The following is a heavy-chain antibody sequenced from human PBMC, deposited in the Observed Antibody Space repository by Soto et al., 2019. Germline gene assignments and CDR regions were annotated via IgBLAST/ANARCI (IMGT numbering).Heavy chain of an antibody. D-gene: IGHD2-15*01. Sequence: QVQLVQSGAEVKKPGASVKVSCKASGYTFTSYAMHWVREAPGQRLEWMGWINAGNGNTKYSQKFQGRVTITRDTSASTAYMELSSLRSEDTAVYDCARASQDVVVVVALGYWGQGTLVTVSS. CDR1: GYTFTSYA. CDR2: INAGNGNT. J-gene: IGHJ4*02. CDR3: ARASQDVVVVVALGY. V-gene: IGHV1-3*01.